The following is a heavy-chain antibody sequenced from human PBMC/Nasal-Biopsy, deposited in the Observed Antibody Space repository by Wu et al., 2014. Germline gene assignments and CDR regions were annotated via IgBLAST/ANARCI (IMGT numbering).Heavy chain of an antibody. D-gene: IGHD3-3*01. Sequence: LRLSCAAYEFTFGNYWMHWVRQAPGKGLVWVSRINTDGSSTSYADSVKGRFTISRDNAKNTLYLQMSSLRAEDTAVYYCARDGNRGYEMDVWGQGTTVTVSS. CDR2: INTDGSST. CDR1: EFTFGNYW. V-gene: IGHV3-74*01. CDR3: ARDGNRGYEMDV. J-gene: IGHJ6*02.